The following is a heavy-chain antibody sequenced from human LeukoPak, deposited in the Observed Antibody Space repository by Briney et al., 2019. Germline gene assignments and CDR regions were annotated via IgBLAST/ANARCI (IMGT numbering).Heavy chain of an antibody. V-gene: IGHV1-2*02. J-gene: IGHJ5*02. CDR3: ARLRGIAVGRNWFDP. Sequence: GASVKVSCKASGYTFTGYYMHWVRQAPGRGLEWMGWINPNSGGTNYAQKFQGRVTMTRDTSISTAYMELSRLRSDDTAVYYCARLRGIAVGRNWFDPWGQGTLVTVSS. D-gene: IGHD6-19*01. CDR1: GYTFTGYY. CDR2: INPNSGGT.